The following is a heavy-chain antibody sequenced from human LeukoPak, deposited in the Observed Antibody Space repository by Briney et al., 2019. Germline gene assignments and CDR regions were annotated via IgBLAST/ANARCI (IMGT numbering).Heavy chain of an antibody. CDR1: GYTFTDYY. J-gene: IGHJ3*02. V-gene: IGHV1-2*02. CDR3: ARHTTIFGVAIIDI. D-gene: IGHD3-3*01. Sequence: ASVKVSCKASGYTFTDYYMHWLRQAPGQGLEWMGWMHPNSGGTNYAQKFQGRVTMTRDTSISTACVDLSSLRSDDTAVYYCARHTTIFGVAIIDIWGQGTMVTVSS. CDR2: MHPNSGGT.